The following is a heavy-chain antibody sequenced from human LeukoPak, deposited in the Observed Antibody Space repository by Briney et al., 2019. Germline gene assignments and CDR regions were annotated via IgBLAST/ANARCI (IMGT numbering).Heavy chain of an antibody. D-gene: IGHD6-19*01. J-gene: IGHJ4*02. Sequence: SETLSLACLVSGCSITSYHWSWLRQPAGKELEWIGQIHTRGSTNYNPTLCSRVGLSKDTTKYQFSLALCSVTAADTSVYYCAGRAQTTGWSFDYWGQGALVTDCS. CDR1: GCSITSYH. CDR3: AGRAQTTGWSFDY. CDR2: IHTRGST. V-gene: IGHV4-4*07.